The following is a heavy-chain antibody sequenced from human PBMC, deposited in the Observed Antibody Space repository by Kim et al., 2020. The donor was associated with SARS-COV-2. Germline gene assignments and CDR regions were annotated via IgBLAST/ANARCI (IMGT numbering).Heavy chain of an antibody. CDR3: ARVFTYYFDY. J-gene: IGHJ4*02. V-gene: IGHV4-30-2*01. CDR2: ST. Sequence: STYYTPSLKSRVTISVDRSKNQFSLTLSSVTAADTAVYYCARVFTYYFDYWGQGTLVTVSS. D-gene: IGHD3-10*02.